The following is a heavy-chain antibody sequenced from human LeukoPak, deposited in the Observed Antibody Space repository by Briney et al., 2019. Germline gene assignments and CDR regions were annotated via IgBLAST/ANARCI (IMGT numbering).Heavy chain of an antibody. CDR1: GGSISSSSYY. CDR2: IYYSGST. CDR3: ARDRYYDSSGYYYAFPFWYFDL. J-gene: IGHJ2*01. V-gene: IGHV4-39*07. D-gene: IGHD3-22*01. Sequence: SETLSLTCTVSGGSISSSSYYWGWIRQPPGKGLEWIGSIYYSGSTYYNPSLKSRVTISVDTSKNQFSLKLSSVTAADTAVYYCARDRYYDSSGYYYAFPFWYFDLWGRGTLVTVSS.